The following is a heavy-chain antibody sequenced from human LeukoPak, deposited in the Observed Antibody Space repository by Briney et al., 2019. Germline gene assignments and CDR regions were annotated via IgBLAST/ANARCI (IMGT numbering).Heavy chain of an antibody. CDR3: ARRSIAATSADPYFDY. Sequence: GESLKISCKGSGYSFNTYWIAWVRHMPGKGLEWMRIIYPGDSDTRYGPSFQGQVTISADKSIITAYLQWSSLKASDTAIYYCARRSIAATSADPYFDYWGQGTLVTVSS. J-gene: IGHJ4*02. V-gene: IGHV5-51*01. CDR1: GYSFNTYW. CDR2: IYPGDSDT. D-gene: IGHD6-6*01.